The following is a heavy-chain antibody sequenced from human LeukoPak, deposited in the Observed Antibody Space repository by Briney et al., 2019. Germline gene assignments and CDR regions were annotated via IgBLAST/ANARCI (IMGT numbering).Heavy chain of an antibody. V-gene: IGHV4-59*01. CDR2: IYYSGTT. CDR1: GGSISSYY. CDR3: ARGPSPFDY. Sequence: SETLSLTCTVSGGSISSYYWSWIRQLPGKGLEWVAYIYYSGTTKYNPSLKSRITISVDTSKNQFSLKLSSVTAADTAVYYCARGPSPFDYWGQGTLATVSS. J-gene: IGHJ4*02.